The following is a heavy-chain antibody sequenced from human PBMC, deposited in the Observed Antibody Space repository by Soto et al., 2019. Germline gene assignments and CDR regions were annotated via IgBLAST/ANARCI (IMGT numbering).Heavy chain of an antibody. CDR1: GFTFSSNG. D-gene: IGHD3-9*01. CDR2: ISYDGRNK. CDR3: AKDRRYDILTGSDYYYYYGMDV. V-gene: IGHV3-30*18. Sequence: QVQPVESGGGVVQPGRSLRLSCAASGFTFSSNGMHWVRQAPGKGLEWVAVISYDGRNKYYADSVKGRFTISRDNSKNTLYLQMNSLRAEDTAVYYCAKDRRYDILTGSDYYYYYGMDVWGQGTTVTVSS. J-gene: IGHJ6*02.